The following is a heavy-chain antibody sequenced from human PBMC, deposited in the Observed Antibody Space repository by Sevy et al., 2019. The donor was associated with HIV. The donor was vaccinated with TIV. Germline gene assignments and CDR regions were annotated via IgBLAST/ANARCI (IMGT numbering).Heavy chain of an antibody. V-gene: IGHV3-7*01. Sequence: GGSLRLSCAASGFTFSSYWMNWIRQAPGKGLEWVANIKQDGSEKYYVDFVKGRFTISRDNAKISLYLEMNTLRAEDTAVYYCATSGGETWGQGTLVTVSS. CDR3: ATSGGET. D-gene: IGHD3-16*01. J-gene: IGHJ5*02. CDR1: GFTFSSYW. CDR2: IKQDGSEK.